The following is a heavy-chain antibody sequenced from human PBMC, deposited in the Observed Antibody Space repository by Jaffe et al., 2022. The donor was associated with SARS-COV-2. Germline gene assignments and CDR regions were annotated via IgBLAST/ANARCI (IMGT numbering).Heavy chain of an antibody. CDR1: GFTFSSYE. Sequence: EVQLVESGGGLVQPGGSLRLSCAASGFTFSSYEMNWVRQAPGKGLEWVSYISSSGSTIYYADSVKGRFTISRDNAKNSLYLQMNSLRAEDTAVYYCARADIVVVPAAIGGDYYYYYGMDVWGQGTTVTVSS. V-gene: IGHV3-48*03. CDR3: ARADIVVVPAAIGGDYYYYYGMDV. CDR2: ISSSGSTI. D-gene: IGHD2-2*02. J-gene: IGHJ6*02.